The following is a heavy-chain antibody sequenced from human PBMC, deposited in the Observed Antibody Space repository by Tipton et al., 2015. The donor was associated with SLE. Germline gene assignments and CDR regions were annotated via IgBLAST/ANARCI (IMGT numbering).Heavy chain of an antibody. CDR2: IRSKANSYAT. J-gene: IGHJ3*02. CDR1: GFTFSGSA. V-gene: IGHV3-73*01. CDR3: AKDPGWGGYDAFDI. D-gene: IGHD5-12*01. Sequence: SLRLSCAASGFTFSGSAMHWVRQASGKGLEWVGRIRSKANSYATAYAASVKGRFTISRDDSKNTAYLQMNSLKTEDTAVYYCAKDPGWGGYDAFDIWGQGTMVTVSS.